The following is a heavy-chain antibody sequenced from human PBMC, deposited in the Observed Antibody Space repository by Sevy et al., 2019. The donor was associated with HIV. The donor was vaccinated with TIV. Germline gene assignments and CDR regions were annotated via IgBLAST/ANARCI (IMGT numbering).Heavy chain of an antibody. D-gene: IGHD6-6*01. V-gene: IGHV3-23*01. J-gene: IGHJ4*02. CDR3: AKDRSIAARPGVFDY. CDR2: ISGSGGST. Sequence: GGSLRLSCAASGFTFSSYAMSWVRQAPGKGLEWVSAISGSGGSTYYADSVKGWFTISRDNSKNTLYLQMNSLRAEDTAVYYCAKDRSIAARPGVFDYWGQGTLVTVSS. CDR1: GFTFSSYA.